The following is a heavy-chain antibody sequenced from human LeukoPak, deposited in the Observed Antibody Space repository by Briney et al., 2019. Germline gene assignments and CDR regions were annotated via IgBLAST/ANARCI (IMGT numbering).Heavy chain of an antibody. J-gene: IGHJ5*02. CDR2: ISAYNGNT. CDR3: ARSVPYYYGSGPNWFDP. CDR1: GYTFTSYG. D-gene: IGHD3-10*01. Sequence: GASVKVSCKASGYTFTSYGISWVRQAPGQGLEWMGWISAYNGNTNYAQKLQGRVTMTTDTSTSTAYMELRSLRSDDTAVYYCARSVPYYYGSGPNWFDPWGQGTLVTVSS. V-gene: IGHV1-18*01.